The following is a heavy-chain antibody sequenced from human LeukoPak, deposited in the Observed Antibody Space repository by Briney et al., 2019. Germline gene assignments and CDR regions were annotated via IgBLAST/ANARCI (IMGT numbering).Heavy chain of an antibody. V-gene: IGHV7-4-1*02. CDR1: GYTFTSYA. CDR2: INTNTGNP. D-gene: IGHD6-19*01. Sequence: ASVKVSCKASGYTFTSYAMNWVRQAPGQGLEWMGWINTNTGNPTYAQGFTGRFVFSLDTSVSTAYLQISSLKAEDTAVYYCGTKQWLVWDAFDIWGQGTMVTVSS. J-gene: IGHJ3*02. CDR3: GTKQWLVWDAFDI.